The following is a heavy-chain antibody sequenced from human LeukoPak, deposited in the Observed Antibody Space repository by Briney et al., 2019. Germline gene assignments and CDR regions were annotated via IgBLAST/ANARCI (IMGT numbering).Heavy chain of an antibody. J-gene: IGHJ4*02. D-gene: IGHD2-21*01. CDR2: ISISGGST. CDR3: AKVPAGDKVEY. V-gene: IGHV3-23*01. Sequence: GGSLRLSCAASGVTFTNYAMTWVRQAPGKGLEWVSGISISGGSTDYADSVKGRFTISRDNSKNTLYLQMNSLRAEDTAVYYCAKVPAGDKVEYWGQGTLVTVSS. CDR1: GVTFTNYA.